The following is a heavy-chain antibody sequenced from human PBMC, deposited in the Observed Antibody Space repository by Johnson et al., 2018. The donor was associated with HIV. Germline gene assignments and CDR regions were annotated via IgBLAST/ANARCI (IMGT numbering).Heavy chain of an antibody. Sequence: QLVESGGGLVQPGGSLRLSCAASGFTFSNYWMSWVRQAPGKGLEWVADIKQDGSEKYYVDSVKGRFTISRDNARNSLYLQMNSLRAEDTAFYYCARGHNGAFDIWGQGTMVIVSS. J-gene: IGHJ3*02. CDR3: ARGHNGAFDI. D-gene: IGHD2-8*01. CDR2: IKQDGSEK. V-gene: IGHV3-7*01. CDR1: GFTFSNYW.